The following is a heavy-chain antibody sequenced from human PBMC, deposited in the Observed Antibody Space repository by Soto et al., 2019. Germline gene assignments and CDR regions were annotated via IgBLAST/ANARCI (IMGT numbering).Heavy chain of an antibody. CDR1: GFTFSTSA. CDR2: ISGSGGTT. CDR3: AKLCGETGSNCGWPWSFHY. J-gene: IGHJ4*02. V-gene: IGHV3-23*01. D-gene: IGHD6-19*01. Sequence: EVQLLESGGGLVQPGRSLRLSCAASGFTFSTSAMNWVRQAPGQGLDWVSAISGSGGTTYYADSVKGRFTISRDNSKNTLFLQTNSLRDEDAAVYYCAKLCGETGSNCGWPWSFHYWGQGTLVTGSS.